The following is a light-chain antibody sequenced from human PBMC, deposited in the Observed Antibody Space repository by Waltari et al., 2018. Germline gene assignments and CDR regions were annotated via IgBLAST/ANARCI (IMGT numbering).Light chain of an antibody. V-gene: IGKV3-15*01. CDR2: AAS. CDR1: QRVNTN. CDR3: QQYHKWPPYT. J-gene: IGKJ2*01. Sequence: VVTQSPATLSVSPGKTVTLSCRASQRVNTNLAWYQQKPGQAPRPLIFAASTRAPGIPSRFGGSGSGTEFTLTITSLQFEDVGVYFCQQYHKWPPYTFGQGTKLEIK.